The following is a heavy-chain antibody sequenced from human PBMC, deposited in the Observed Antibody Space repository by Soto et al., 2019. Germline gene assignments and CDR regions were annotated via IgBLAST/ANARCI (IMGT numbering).Heavy chain of an antibody. CDR3: ARVGLTKGYGEPNWFDP. V-gene: IGHV1-18*01. J-gene: IGHJ5*02. Sequence: GASVKVSCKASGYTFTSYGISWVRQAPGQGLEWMGWISAYNGNTNYAQKLQGRVTMTTDTSTSTAYMELRSLRSDDTAVYYCARVGLTKGYGEPNWFDPWGQGTLVTVSS. CDR1: GYTFTSYG. D-gene: IGHD4-17*01. CDR2: ISAYNGNT.